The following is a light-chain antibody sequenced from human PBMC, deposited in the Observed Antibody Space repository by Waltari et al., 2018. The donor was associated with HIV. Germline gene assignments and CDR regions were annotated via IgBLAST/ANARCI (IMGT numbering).Light chain of an antibody. Sequence: QSALTQSRSVSGSPGQSITLSCTGTTHDVRSYTYVSWYQQHPGRAPKLLIFDLIKRPSGVPDRFSGSKSGNTASLTISGLQAEDEADYYCCSSAGKYTFVFGTGTKVTVL. CDR2: DLI. J-gene: IGLJ1*01. V-gene: IGLV2-11*01. CDR1: THDVRSYTY. CDR3: CSSAGKYTFV.